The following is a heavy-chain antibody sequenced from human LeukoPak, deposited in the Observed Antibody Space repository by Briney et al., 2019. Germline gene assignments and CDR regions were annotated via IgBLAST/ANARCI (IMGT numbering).Heavy chain of an antibody. J-gene: IGHJ4*02. V-gene: IGHV4-34*10. CDR1: GVSLDDYF. Sequence: PSETLSLTCAVSGVSLDDYFCSWARQTPGKGLEWIGEINHSGYTNDSPSLKSRVTLSIDTSRKQFSLNLRSVTVPASCIYYCTRMTAGHDYWGQGTLVTVSS. CDR3: TRMTAGHDY. D-gene: IGHD2-21*02. CDR2: INHSGYT.